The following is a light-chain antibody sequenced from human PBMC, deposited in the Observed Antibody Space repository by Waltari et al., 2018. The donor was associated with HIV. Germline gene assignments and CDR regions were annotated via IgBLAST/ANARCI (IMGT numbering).Light chain of an antibody. Sequence: SAVTQPASVSGLPGQSITISCTGDATDFGLYNFVSWFQQHPGKLPKLILYDVDSRASGISARFSGSKSGHTASLHISGLRAEDEADYYCASYTCDSTLLFGEGTKVTVL. CDR2: DVD. V-gene: IGLV2-14*03. CDR3: ASYTCDSTLL. CDR1: ATDFGLYNF. J-gene: IGLJ3*02.